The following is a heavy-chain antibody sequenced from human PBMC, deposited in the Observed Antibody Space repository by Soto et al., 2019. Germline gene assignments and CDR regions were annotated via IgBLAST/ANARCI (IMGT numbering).Heavy chain of an antibody. Sequence: QVQLVQSGAEVMQPGSSVRVSCKASGGTFSSYAISWVRQAPGQGLEWMGGIIPIFGTADYAQKFQGRVTLTADESTTTAYMELSSGRSEDTAVYFCARDKDRVRLVGNYYYGMDVWGQGTTVTVSS. D-gene: IGHD5-12*01. CDR2: IIPIFGTA. CDR1: GGTFSSYA. CDR3: ARDKDRVRLVGNYYYGMDV. V-gene: IGHV1-69*12. J-gene: IGHJ6*02.